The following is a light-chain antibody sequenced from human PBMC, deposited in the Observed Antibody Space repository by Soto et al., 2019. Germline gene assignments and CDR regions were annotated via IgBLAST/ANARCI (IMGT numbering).Light chain of an antibody. Sequence: ERVMTQSPVTLSASPGERATLSCRASQSIGSDLAWYQQKPGQAPRLLIYAVSTRATDIPARFSGSGSGTEFTLTISSLQSEDFAVYYCHQYHGWSSTFGGGTKLE. J-gene: IGKJ4*01. V-gene: IGKV3-15*01. CDR3: HQYHGWSST. CDR1: QSIGSD. CDR2: AVS.